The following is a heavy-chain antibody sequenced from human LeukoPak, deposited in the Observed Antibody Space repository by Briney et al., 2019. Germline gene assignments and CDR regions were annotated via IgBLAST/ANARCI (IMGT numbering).Heavy chain of an antibody. Sequence: PSETLSLTCTVSGGSINNYYWSWIRQPPGKGLEWIAYIYYTGGSTNYNPSLKSRVTISVDTSNNQFSLKLNSVTAADTAVYYCAREGQNWFDPWGQGTLVTVSS. CDR2: IYYTGGST. CDR3: AREGQNWFDP. J-gene: IGHJ5*02. CDR1: GGSINNYY. V-gene: IGHV4-59*01.